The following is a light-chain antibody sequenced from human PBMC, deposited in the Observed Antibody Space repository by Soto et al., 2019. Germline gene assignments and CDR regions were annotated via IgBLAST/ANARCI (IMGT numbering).Light chain of an antibody. CDR2: GAS. CDR3: QQHGRSPPVT. CDR1: QSVSSSS. V-gene: IGKV3-20*01. Sequence: EIVLTQSPGTLSLSPGERATLSCRASQSVSSSSLAWYQHKPGQAPRLLIYGASSRATGIPDRFSGSGSGTDFTLTISRLEPQDFAVYYCQQHGRSPPVTFGQGTRLEIK. J-gene: IGKJ5*01.